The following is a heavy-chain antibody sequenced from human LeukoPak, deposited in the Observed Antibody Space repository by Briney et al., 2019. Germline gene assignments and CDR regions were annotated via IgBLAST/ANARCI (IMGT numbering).Heavy chain of an antibody. CDR3: ATDGYRPVG. CDR2: IYTGGST. D-gene: IGHD6-13*01. J-gene: IGHJ4*02. V-gene: IGHV4-61*02. CDR1: GASINRGSYY. Sequence: ASQTLSLTCTVSGASINRGSYYWSWIRQPAGKGLEWIGRIYTGGSTNYNPSLKSRVTISVDTSKNQFSLKLSSVTAADTAVYYCATDGYRPVGWGQGTLVTVSS.